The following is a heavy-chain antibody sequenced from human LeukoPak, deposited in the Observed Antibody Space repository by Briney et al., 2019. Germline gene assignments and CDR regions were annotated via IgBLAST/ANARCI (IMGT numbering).Heavy chain of an antibody. CDR1: GFTFSDYY. CDR2: ISSSSSYT. D-gene: IGHD3-22*01. CDR3: ARDTYYYDSSGYSLYYYYYGMDV. J-gene: IGHJ6*02. V-gene: IGHV3-11*06. Sequence: GGSLRLSCAASGFTFSDYYMSWIRQAPGKGLEWVSYISSSSSYTNYADSVKGRFTISRDNAKNSLYLQMNSLRAEDTAVYYCARDTYYYDSSGYSLYYYYYGMDVWGQGTTVTVSS.